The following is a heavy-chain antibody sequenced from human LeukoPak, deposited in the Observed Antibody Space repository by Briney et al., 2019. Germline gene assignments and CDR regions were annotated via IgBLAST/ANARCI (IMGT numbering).Heavy chain of an antibody. CDR1: GYTFTNYW. CDR2: IYPGDSET. CDR3: ARGRGYCSSSSCYDFDY. J-gene: IGHJ4*02. V-gene: IGHV5-51*01. D-gene: IGHD2-2*01. Sequence: GESLKISCTGSGYTFTNYWIAWVRQMPGKGLDWMGIIYPGDSETTYSPSFQGQVTISADKSITTTYLQWSSLKASGTAMYYCARGRGYCSSSSCYDFDYWGQGTLVTVSS.